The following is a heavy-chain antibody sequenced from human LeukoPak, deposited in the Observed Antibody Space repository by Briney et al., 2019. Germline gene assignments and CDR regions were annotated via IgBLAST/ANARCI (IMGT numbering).Heavy chain of an antibody. CDR3: ARSVAVAATNYDY. J-gene: IGHJ4*02. V-gene: IGHV3-21*01. Sequence: PGGSLRLSCAASGFTFSSYNMNWVRQTPGKGLEWVSSISSSSSYIYYADSVKGRFTISRDNAKNSLYLQMNSLRAEDTAVYYCARSVAVAATNYDYWGQGTLVTVSS. D-gene: IGHD6-19*01. CDR1: GFTFSSYN. CDR2: ISSSSSYI.